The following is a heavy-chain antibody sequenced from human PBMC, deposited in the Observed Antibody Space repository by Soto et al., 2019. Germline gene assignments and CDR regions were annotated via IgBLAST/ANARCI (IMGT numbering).Heavy chain of an antibody. Sequence: PGGSLRLSCAASGFTFSSLWMSWVRQAPGKGLEWVANIKQDGSEKYYVDSVKGRFTISRDNAKNSLYLQMNSLRAEDTAVYYCARVSISSPGAFDYWGQGTLVTVS. CDR3: ARVSISSPGAFDY. CDR2: IKQDGSEK. J-gene: IGHJ4*02. CDR1: GFTFSSLW. V-gene: IGHV3-7*01. D-gene: IGHD2-2*01.